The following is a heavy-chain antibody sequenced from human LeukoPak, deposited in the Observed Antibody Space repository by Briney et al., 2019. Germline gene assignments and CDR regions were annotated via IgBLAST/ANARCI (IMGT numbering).Heavy chain of an antibody. J-gene: IGHJ4*02. V-gene: IGHV3-49*04. CDR1: GFTFINYW. CDR2: IRSKAYGGTT. CDR3: TRDPGITIFGVILIPFDY. D-gene: IGHD3-3*01. Sequence: GGSLRLSCAVSGFTFINYWMSWVRQAPGKGLEWVGFIRSKAYGGTTEYAASVKGRFTISRDDSKSIAYLQMNSLKTEDTAVYYCTRDPGITIFGVILIPFDYWGQGTLVTVSS.